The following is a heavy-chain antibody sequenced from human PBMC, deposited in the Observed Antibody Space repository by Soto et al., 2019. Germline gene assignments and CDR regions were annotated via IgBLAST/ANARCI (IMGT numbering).Heavy chain of an antibody. CDR2: INPNSGGT. Sequence: CDGSGYAFTGDFRAWLRHAPGQGLEWMGWINPNSGGTNYAQKFQSRVTMTRDTYISTAYMELSRLRSDDTAVFYCGRSERGNRDYFDYWGQGPLVTVSS. V-gene: IGHV1-2*02. CDR1: GYAFTGDF. D-gene: IGHD4-4*01. CDR3: GRSERGNRDYFDY. J-gene: IGHJ4*02.